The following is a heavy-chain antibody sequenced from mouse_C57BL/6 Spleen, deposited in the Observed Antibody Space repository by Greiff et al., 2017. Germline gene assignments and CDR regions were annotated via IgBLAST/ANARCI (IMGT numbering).Heavy chain of an antibody. V-gene: IGHV14-4*01. CDR1: GFNIKDDY. CDR3: TTSGGWFAY. Sequence: VQLQQSGAELVRPGASVKLSCTASGFNIKDDYMHWVKQRPEQGLEWIGWIDPENGDTEYASKFQGKATITADTSSNTAYLQLSSLTSENTAVYYCTTSGGWFAYWGQGTLVTVSA. J-gene: IGHJ3*01. CDR2: IDPENGDT.